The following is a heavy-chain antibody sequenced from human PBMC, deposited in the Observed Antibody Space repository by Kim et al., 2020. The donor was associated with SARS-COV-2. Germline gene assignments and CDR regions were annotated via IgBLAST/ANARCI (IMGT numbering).Heavy chain of an antibody. CDR3: AKGLSSWYIRDHYFDY. D-gene: IGHD6-13*01. V-gene: IGHV3-23*01. Sequence: GGSLRLSCAASGFTFNNYAMSWVRQAPGKGLEWVSAITGSGGSTYYADSVKGRFTISRDNSKNKLFLQMNSLTAEDTAVYYCAKGLSSWYIRDHYFDYWG. CDR2: ITGSGGST. CDR1: GFTFNNYA. J-gene: IGHJ4*01.